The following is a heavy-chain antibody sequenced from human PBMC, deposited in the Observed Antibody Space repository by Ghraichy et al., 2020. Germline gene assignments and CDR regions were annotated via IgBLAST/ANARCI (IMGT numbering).Heavy chain of an antibody. CDR2: IGTAGDT. CDR3: ARTKQHPDPDYYYGMDV. Sequence: GESLNISCAASGFTFSSYDMHWVRQATGKGLEWVSAIGTAGDTYYPGSVKGRFTISRENAKNSLYLQMNSLRAGDTAVYYCARTKQHPDPDYYYGMDVWGQGTTVTVSS. J-gene: IGHJ6*02. D-gene: IGHD6-13*01. CDR1: GFTFSSYD. V-gene: IGHV3-13*01.